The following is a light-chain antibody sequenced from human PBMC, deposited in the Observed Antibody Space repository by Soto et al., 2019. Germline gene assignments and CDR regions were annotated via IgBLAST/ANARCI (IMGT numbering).Light chain of an antibody. J-gene: IGKJ4*01. CDR3: QQLKSYPVT. V-gene: IGKV1-9*01. CDR2: AAS. Sequence: DIQLTQSPSFLSASVGDRVTITCRASQGISSYLAWHQQEPGKAPKPLIYAASTLQSGVPSRFSGGGSGTEFTLTISSLQPEDFATYYCQQLKSYPVTFGGGTKVEIK. CDR1: QGISSY.